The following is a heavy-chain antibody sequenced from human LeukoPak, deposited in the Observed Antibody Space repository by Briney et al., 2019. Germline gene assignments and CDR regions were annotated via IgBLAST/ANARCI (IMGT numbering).Heavy chain of an antibody. J-gene: IGHJ4*02. Sequence: SVKVSCKASGGTFSSYAISWVRQAPGQGLEWMGGIIPIFGTANYAQKFQGRVTITADKSTSTAYMELSSLRSEDTAVYYCARDWGGCSSTSCYNLNYFDYRGQGTLVTVSS. V-gene: IGHV1-69*06. CDR3: ARDWGGCSSTSCYNLNYFDY. D-gene: IGHD2-2*02. CDR1: GGTFSSYA. CDR2: IIPIFGTA.